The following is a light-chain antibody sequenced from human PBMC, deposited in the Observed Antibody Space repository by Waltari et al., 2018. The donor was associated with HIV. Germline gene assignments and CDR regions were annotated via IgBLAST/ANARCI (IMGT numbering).Light chain of an antibody. V-gene: IGKV3-15*01. CDR1: QSVRSN. CDR3: QQYDNWPPYT. Sequence: EIVMTQSPAPLSVSPGARATLSCRASQSVRSNLAWYQQKPGQAPRLLIYGASTRATGIPARFSGSGSGTEFTLTISSLQSEDFAVYYCQQYDNWPPYTFGQGTKLEIK. J-gene: IGKJ2*01. CDR2: GAS.